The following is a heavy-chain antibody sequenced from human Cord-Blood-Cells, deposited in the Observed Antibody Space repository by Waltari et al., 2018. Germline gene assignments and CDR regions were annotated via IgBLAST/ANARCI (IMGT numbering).Heavy chain of an antibody. V-gene: IGHV4-39*01. CDR1: GGSISSSSYY. CDR2: IYYSRST. J-gene: IGHJ4*02. D-gene: IGHD1-20*01. CDR3: ATRLITGTDY. Sequence: QLQLQESGPGLVKPSETLSLTCTVSGGSISSSSYYWGWVRQPPGKGLAWIGSIYYSRSTNYNPALKSRVTISVDTSKNHFSMKLSSVTAADTAVYYCATRLITGTDYWGQGTLVTVSS.